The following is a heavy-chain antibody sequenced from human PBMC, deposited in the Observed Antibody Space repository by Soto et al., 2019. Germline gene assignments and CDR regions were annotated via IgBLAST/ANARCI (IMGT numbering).Heavy chain of an antibody. CDR3: ARVSGWYCFDY. D-gene: IGHD6-19*01. Sequence: QLQLQESGPGLVKPSETLSLTCTVSGGSISSSSYYWGWIRQPPGKGLEWIGSIYYSGSTYYNPSLKCRVTISVDTSKNQFSLKLSSVTAADTAVYYCARVSGWYCFDYWGQGTLVTVSS. CDR1: GGSISSSSYY. CDR2: IYYSGST. J-gene: IGHJ4*02. V-gene: IGHV4-39*01.